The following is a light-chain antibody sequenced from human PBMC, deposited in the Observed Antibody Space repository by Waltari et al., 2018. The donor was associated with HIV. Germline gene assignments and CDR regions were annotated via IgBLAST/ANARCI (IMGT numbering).Light chain of an antibody. Sequence: MIKPPDFLVVSPGESAAISCRSSQSLLHSNVHTYLDWYVQRPGQAPELLVYLGSRRASGVPDRVTGSGSGTDFILRISRVEVEDVGIYYCMHYHQSPVFGQGTKVEVK. V-gene: IGKV2-28*01. CDR2: LGS. CDR1: QSLLHSNVHTY. J-gene: IGKJ1*01. CDR3: MHYHQSPV.